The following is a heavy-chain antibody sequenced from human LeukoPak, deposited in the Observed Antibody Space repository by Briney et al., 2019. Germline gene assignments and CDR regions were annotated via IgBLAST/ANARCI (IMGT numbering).Heavy chain of an antibody. D-gene: IGHD3-10*01. CDR1: GFTFSNYG. CDR2: ISGSGGST. J-gene: IGHJ6*03. Sequence: GGTLRLSCAASGFTFSNYGMSWVRQAPGKGLEWVSTISGSGGSTYYADSVKGRFSISRDNSKNTLYLQMNSLRTEDTAVYYCAKDRKRSAITMIRGVRGYSYYYMDVWGKGTTVTISS. CDR3: AKDRKRSAITMIRGVRGYSYYYMDV. V-gene: IGHV3-23*01.